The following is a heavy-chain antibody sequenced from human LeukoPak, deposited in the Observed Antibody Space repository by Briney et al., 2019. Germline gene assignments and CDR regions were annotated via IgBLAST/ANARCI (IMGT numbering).Heavy chain of an antibody. Sequence: ASVKVSCKASGGTFSSYAISWVRQAPGQGLEWMGRIIPIFGIANYAQKFQGRVTITADKSTSTAYMELSSLRSEDMAVYYCAREEDTAIANNWFDPWGQGTLVTVSS. CDR1: GGTFSSYA. CDR3: AREEDTAIANNWFDP. J-gene: IGHJ5*02. CDR2: IIPIFGIA. D-gene: IGHD5-18*01. V-gene: IGHV1-69*04.